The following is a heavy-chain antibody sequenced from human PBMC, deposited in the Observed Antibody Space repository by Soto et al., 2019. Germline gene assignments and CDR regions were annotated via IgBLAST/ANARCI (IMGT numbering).Heavy chain of an antibody. CDR3: AKVGREWLSSAFDY. V-gene: IGHV3-30*18. D-gene: IGHD3-3*01. CDR1: GFTFSSYG. Sequence: GGSLRLSCAASGFTFSSYGMHWVRQAPGKGLEWVAVISYDGSNKYYADSVKGRFTISRDNSKNTLYLQMNSLRAEDTAVYYCAKVGREWLSSAFDYWGQGTLVTVSS. J-gene: IGHJ4*02. CDR2: ISYDGSNK.